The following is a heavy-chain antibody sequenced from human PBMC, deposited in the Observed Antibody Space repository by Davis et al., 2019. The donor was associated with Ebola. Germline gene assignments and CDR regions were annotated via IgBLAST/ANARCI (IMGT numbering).Heavy chain of an antibody. V-gene: IGHV4-34*01. CDR3: ARLRGVEATSSQYYYMDV. D-gene: IGHD5-12*01. CDR2: IKHNGVT. J-gene: IGHJ6*03. CDR1: GGSFSTYY. Sequence: MPSETLSLTCAVYGGSFSTYYWTWIRQPPGKGLEWIGEIKHNGVTKYNPSLRSRVTISVDTSKNQFSLKVSSVTAADTAVYYCARLRGVEATSSQYYYMDVWGKGTTVTVSS.